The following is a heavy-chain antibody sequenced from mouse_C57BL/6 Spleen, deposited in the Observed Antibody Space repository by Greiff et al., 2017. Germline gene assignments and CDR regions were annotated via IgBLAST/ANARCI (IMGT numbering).Heavy chain of an antibody. V-gene: IGHV1-39*01. Sequence: EVQLQQSGPELVKPGASVKISCKASGYSFTDYNMNWVKQSNGKSLEWIGVINPNYGTTSYNQKFKGKATLTVDQSSSTAYMQLNSLTSEDSAVYYCARSRITTVVASDWYFDVWGTGTTVTGSS. CDR1: GYSFTDYN. D-gene: IGHD1-1*01. CDR3: ARSRITTVVASDWYFDV. CDR2: INPNYGTT. J-gene: IGHJ1*03.